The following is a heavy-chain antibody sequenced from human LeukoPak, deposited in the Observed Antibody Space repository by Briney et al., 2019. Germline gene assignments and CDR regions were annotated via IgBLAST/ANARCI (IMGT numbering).Heavy chain of an antibody. CDR2: ISDDGSRQ. V-gene: IGHV3-30-3*01. CDR1: GFTFSNYA. Sequence: AGSLRLSCAATGFTFSNYAIHWGRQAPGKGLEWVAFISDDGSRQHYADSVKGRFTISRDNSKDTLNLQMNSLRAEDTAVYYCVKDRTGTYTLDYWGQGTLVTDPS. J-gene: IGHJ4*02. D-gene: IGHD3-10*01. CDR3: VKDRTGTYTLDY.